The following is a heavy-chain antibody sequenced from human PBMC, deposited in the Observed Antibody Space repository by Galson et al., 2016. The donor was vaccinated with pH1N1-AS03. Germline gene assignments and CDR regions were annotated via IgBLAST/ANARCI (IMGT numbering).Heavy chain of an antibody. V-gene: IGHV3-21*01. CDR1: GFTFRDYN. CDR3: ARDTARSFDY. Sequence: SLRLSCAVSGFTFRDYNLNWVRQAPGEGPEWVSSIEASSTYIYYADSVKGRFTISRDNSKNSLYLQMNSLRAEDTAVYYCARDTARSFDYWGLGTLVSVSS. J-gene: IGHJ4*02. D-gene: IGHD5-18*01. CDR2: IEASSTYI.